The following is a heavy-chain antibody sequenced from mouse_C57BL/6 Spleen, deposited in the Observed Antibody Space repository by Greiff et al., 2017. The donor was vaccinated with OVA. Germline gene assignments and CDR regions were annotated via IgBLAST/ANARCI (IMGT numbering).Heavy chain of an antibody. CDR1: GYAFSSSW. CDR3: ARGDYYGAWYFDV. J-gene: IGHJ1*03. V-gene: IGHV1-82*01. Sequence: QVQLKESGPELVKPGASVKISCKASGYAFSSSWMNWVKQRPGKGLEWIGRIYPGDGDTKYNGKLKGKATLTADKSSSTAYMQLSSLTSEDSAVYFCARGDYYGAWYFDVWGTGTTVTVSS. D-gene: IGHD1-1*01. CDR2: IYPGDGDT.